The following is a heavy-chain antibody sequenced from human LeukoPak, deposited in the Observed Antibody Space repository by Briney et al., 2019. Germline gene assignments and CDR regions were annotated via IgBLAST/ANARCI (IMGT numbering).Heavy chain of an antibody. J-gene: IGHJ5*02. CDR2: INHSGST. V-gene: IGHV4-34*01. D-gene: IGHD3-10*01. CDR3: ARGVLLWFGELLSYNWFDP. CDR1: GGSFSGYY. Sequence: PSETLSLTCAVYGGSFSGYYWSWLRQPPRKGLEWVGEINHSGSTNYNPSLKSRVTISVDTSKNQFSLKLSSVTAADTAVYYCARGVLLWFGELLSYNWFDPWGQGTLVTVSS.